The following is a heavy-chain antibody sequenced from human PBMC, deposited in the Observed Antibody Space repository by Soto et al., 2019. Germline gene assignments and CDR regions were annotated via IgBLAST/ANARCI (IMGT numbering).Heavy chain of an antibody. D-gene: IGHD6-19*01. Sequence: EVQLVESGGGLVQPGGSLRLSCAASGFTFSSDWMSWVRQAPGKGLEWVANIKQDGSEKDYVDSVKGRFTISRDNAKNSLYLQMNSLRAEDTAVYYCARDKYSSGWYGWFDPWGQGTLVTVSS. CDR1: GFTFSSDW. V-gene: IGHV3-7*03. J-gene: IGHJ5*02. CDR3: ARDKYSSGWYGWFDP. CDR2: IKQDGSEK.